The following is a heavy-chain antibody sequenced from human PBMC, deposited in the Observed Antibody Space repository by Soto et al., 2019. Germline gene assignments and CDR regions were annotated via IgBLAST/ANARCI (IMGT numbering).Heavy chain of an antibody. D-gene: IGHD6-19*01. CDR1: GGTFSSYA. V-gene: IGHV1-69*12. J-gene: IGHJ4*02. Sequence: QVQLVQSGAEVKKPGSSVKVSCKASGGTFSSYAIRWVRQAPGQGLEWMGGIIPIFGTANYAQKFQGRVTSNADESTSTAYMELSSLRSEDTAVYYCARLPVADLYRDYWGQGTLVTVSS. CDR2: IIPIFGTA. CDR3: ARLPVADLYRDY.